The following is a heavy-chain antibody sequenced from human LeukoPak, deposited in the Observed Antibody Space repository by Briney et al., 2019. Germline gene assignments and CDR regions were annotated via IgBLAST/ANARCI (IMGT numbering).Heavy chain of an antibody. CDR2: IIPILGIA. J-gene: IGHJ4*02. Sequence: SVKVSCKASGGTFSSYAISWVRQAPGQGLEWMGRIIPILGIANYAQKFQGRVTITADKSTSTAYMELSSLRSEDTAVYYCARGGIQLLGLFDYWGQGTLVTVSS. CDR1: GGTFSSYA. CDR3: ARGGIQLLGLFDY. D-gene: IGHD5-18*01. V-gene: IGHV1-69*04.